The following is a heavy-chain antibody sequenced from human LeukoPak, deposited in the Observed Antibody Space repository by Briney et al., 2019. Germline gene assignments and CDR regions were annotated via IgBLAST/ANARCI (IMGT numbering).Heavy chain of an antibody. CDR2: INHRGNT. CDR1: GGSFSGNY. D-gene: IGHD1-26*01. CDR3: ARVPESVGINYFDS. V-gene: IGHV4-34*01. Sequence: PSETLSLTCAVYGGSFSGNYWSWVRQPPGKGVEWVGEINHRGNTNYIPSLKSRVPISDTSKNQFSLRLKSVTAADTAVYYCARVPESVGINYFDSWGQGTQVTVSS. J-gene: IGHJ4*02.